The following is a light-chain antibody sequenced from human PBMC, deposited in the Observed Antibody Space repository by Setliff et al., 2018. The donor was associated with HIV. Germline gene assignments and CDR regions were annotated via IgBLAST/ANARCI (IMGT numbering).Light chain of an antibody. V-gene: IGLV2-14*01. CDR2: DVS. CDR3: SSYTGRSTFV. J-gene: IGLJ1*01. CDR1: SSDVGNYNY. Sequence: QSALAQPASVSGSPGQSITTSCTGISSDVGNYNYVSWYQEHPGKAPKLMIYDVSKRPSGVSNRFSGSKSGNTASLTISGLQAEDEADYHCSSYTGRSTFVFGTGTKVTVL.